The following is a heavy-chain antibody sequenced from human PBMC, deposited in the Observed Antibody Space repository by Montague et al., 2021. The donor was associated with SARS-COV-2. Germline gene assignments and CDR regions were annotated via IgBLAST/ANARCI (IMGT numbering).Heavy chain of an antibody. D-gene: IGHD3-16*02. Sequence: SETLSLTCTVSGGSISSSSYYWGWIRQPPGKGLEWIGSIYYSGSTYYNPSLKSRVTISVDTSKNQFSLKLSSVTAADTALYYCARIRIGVWGSYRYFDYWGQGTLVTVSS. CDR3: ARIRIGVWGSYRYFDY. CDR1: GGSISSSSYY. CDR2: IYYSGST. J-gene: IGHJ4*02. V-gene: IGHV4-39*01.